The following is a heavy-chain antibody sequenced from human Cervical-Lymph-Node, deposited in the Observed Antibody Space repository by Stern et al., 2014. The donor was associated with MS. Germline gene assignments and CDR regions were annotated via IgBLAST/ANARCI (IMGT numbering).Heavy chain of an antibody. J-gene: IGHJ4*02. CDR2: ISSTGTYI. D-gene: IGHD2-21*02. V-gene: IGHV3-21*01. CDR3: AKTALSSRGWTSFDY. Sequence: VQLLQPGGGLVKPGGSLRLSCAASEFSFNIITMNWVRQAPGKGLEWISSISSTGTYIYYADSVKGRFTISRDNAKNSLFLQMNSLRVEDTAVYHCAKTALSSRGWTSFDYGGQGTLVSVSS. CDR1: EFSFNIIT.